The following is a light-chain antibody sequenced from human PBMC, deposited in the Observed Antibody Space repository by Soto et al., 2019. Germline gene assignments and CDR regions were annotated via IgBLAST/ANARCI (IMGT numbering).Light chain of an antibody. V-gene: IGKV1-5*01. CDR3: QQYNNWTLT. Sequence: DIQMTQSAATLSVSLGDTVTVTCRASQSVSGWLAWYQQKTGEAPKLLIYDASALPRGVPSRFSGSGYGTEFNLTISSLQSEDFAVYNCQQYNNWTLTFGGGTKVDIK. CDR1: QSVSGW. J-gene: IGKJ4*01. CDR2: DAS.